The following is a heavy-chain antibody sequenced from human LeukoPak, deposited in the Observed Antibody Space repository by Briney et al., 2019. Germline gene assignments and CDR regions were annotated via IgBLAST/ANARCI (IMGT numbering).Heavy chain of an antibody. CDR2: IFYSGST. J-gene: IGHJ5*02. CDR3: ARVLRGSGNWFDP. D-gene: IGHD2-15*01. V-gene: IGHV4-59*01. CDR1: GGSISTYY. Sequence: TTSETLSLTCTVSGGSISTYYWSWIRQPPGKGLEWIGYIFYSGSTNYNPSLKSRVTISVDTSKNQFSLKLSSVTAADTALYYCARVLRGSGNWFDPWGQGTLVTVSS.